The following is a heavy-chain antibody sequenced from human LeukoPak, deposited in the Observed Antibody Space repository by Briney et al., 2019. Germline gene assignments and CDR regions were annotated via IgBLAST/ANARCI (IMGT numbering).Heavy chain of an antibody. D-gene: IGHD2-21*01. Sequence: PGGSLRLSCAASGFTYSKAYMNWVRQAPGKGLEWVGRIKPKTDGETTEYAAPVKGRFSISRDDSKNMLYLQMNSLKTEDTAVYYCITPLPYSAQGGQGTLVTVSS. CDR3: ITPLPYSAQ. CDR2: IKPKTDGETT. CDR1: GFTYSKAY. J-gene: IGHJ4*02. V-gene: IGHV3-15*07.